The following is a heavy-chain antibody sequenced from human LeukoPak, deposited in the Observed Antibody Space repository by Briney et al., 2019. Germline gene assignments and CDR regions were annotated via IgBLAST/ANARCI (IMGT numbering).Heavy chain of an antibody. CDR1: GGSISSGGYY. D-gene: IGHD3-22*01. CDR2: IYYSGST. V-gene: IGHV4-31*03. CDR3: ARDLRSSGYYHDAFDI. Sequence: KASETLSLTCTVSGGSISSGGYYWSWIRQHPGEGLEWIGYIYYSGSTYYNPSLKSRVTISVDTSKNQFSLKLSSVTAADTAVYYCARDLRSSGYYHDAFDIWGQGTMVTVSS. J-gene: IGHJ3*02.